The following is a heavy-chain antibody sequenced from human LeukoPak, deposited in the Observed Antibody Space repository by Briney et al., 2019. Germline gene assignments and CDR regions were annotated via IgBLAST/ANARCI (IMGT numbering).Heavy chain of an antibody. D-gene: IGHD6-19*01. CDR3: AINAGQWLVPYDY. CDR1: GFTFSSYA. CDR2: TSGSGGST. J-gene: IGHJ4*02. V-gene: IGHV3-23*01. Sequence: TGGSLRLSCAASGFTFSSYAMTWVRQAPGKGLEWVSGTSGSGGSTYHADSVRGRFTISRDNSKNTLFLQMNSLRAEDTAVYYCAINAGQWLVPYDYWGQGTLVTVSS.